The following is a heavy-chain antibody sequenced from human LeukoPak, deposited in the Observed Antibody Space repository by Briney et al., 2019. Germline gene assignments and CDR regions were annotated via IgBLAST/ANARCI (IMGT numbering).Heavy chain of an antibody. D-gene: IGHD3-9*01. Sequence: PSETLSLTCAVYGGSFSGYYWSWIRQPPGKGLEWIGEINHSGSTNYNPSLKSRVTISVDTSKNQFSLKLSSMTAADTAVYYCARGLGRLTYDILTGYRYYFDYWGQGTLVTVSS. J-gene: IGHJ4*02. V-gene: IGHV4-34*01. CDR3: ARGLGRLTYDILTGYRYYFDY. CDR2: INHSGST. CDR1: GGSFSGYY.